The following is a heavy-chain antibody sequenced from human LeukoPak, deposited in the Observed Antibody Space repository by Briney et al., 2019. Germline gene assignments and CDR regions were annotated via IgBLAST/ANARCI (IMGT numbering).Heavy chain of an antibody. CDR1: GFTFSSYA. CDR3: AKILTQWEPRELYYYGMDV. V-gene: IGHV3-30-3*02. D-gene: IGHD1-26*01. J-gene: IGHJ6*02. CDR2: ISYDGSNK. Sequence: GGSLRLSCAASGFTFSSYAMHWVRQAPGKGLEWVAVISYDGSNKYYADSVKGRFTISRDNSKNTLYLQMNSLRAEDTAVYYCAKILTQWEPRELYYYGMDVWGQGTTVTVSS.